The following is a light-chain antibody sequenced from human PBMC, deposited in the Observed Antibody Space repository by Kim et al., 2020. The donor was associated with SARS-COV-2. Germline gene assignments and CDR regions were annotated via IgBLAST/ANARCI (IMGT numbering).Light chain of an antibody. Sequence: VAWGQTIRIKCQGDSLRSYYATWYQQKPGQAPILFIYGKNNRPSGIPDRFSGSSSGNTASLTITGTQAGDEADYYCNSRDSNDNVVFGGGTQLTVL. J-gene: IGLJ2*01. CDR3: NSRDSNDNVV. CDR1: SLRSYY. CDR2: GKN. V-gene: IGLV3-19*01.